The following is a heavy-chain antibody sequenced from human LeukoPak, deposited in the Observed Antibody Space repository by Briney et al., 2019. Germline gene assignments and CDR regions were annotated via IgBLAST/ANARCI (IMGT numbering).Heavy chain of an antibody. CDR2: ISSSSSYI. V-gene: IGHV3-21*01. Sequence: PGRSLRLSCAASGFTFSSYSMNWVRQAPGKGLEWVSSISSSSSYIYYADSVKGRFTISRDNAKNSLYLQMNSLRAEDTAVYYCARDRHYDFWSGYYSSYYYYGMDVWGQGTTVTVSS. CDR3: ARDRHYDFWSGYYSSYYYYGMDV. CDR1: GFTFSSYS. J-gene: IGHJ6*02. D-gene: IGHD3-3*01.